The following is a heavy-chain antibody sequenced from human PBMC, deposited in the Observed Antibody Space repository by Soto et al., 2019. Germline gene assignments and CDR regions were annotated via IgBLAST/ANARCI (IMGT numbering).Heavy chain of an antibody. CDR1: GFTFRSFS. V-gene: IGHV3-48*02. CDR2: ISGTDTA. D-gene: IGHD6-25*01. Sequence: PGGSLRLSCVASGFTFRSFSLNWVRQAPGKGLEWVSYISGTDTAYYADSVKGRFTISRDSAKNSVYLHMTSVREEDTAVYYCARGPAATAFYFDYWGQGTPVTVPS. CDR3: ARGPAATAFYFDY. J-gene: IGHJ4*02.